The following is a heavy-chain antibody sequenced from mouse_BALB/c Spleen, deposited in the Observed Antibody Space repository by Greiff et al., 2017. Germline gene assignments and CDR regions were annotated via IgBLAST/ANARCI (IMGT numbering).Heavy chain of an antibody. Sequence: QVQLQQSGAELARPGASVKMSCKASGYTFTSYTMHWVKQRPGQGLEWIGYINPSSGYTNYNQKFKDKATLTADKSSSTAYMQLSSLTSEDSAVYYCERDGLDYAMDEWGQGNTVTVSS. D-gene: IGHD2-3*01. V-gene: IGHV1-4*01. CDR1: GYTFTSYT. CDR2: INPSSGYT. CDR3: ERDGLDYAMDE. J-gene: IGHJ4*01.